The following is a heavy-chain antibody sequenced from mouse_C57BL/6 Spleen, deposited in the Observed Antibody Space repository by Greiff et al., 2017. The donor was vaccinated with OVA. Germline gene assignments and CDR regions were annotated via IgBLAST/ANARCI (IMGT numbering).Heavy chain of an antibody. J-gene: IGHJ4*01. CDR1: GYSITSGYY. Sequence: ESGPGLVKPSQSLSLTCSVTGYSITSGYYWNWIRQFPGNKLEWMGYISYDGSNNYNPSLKNRISITRDTSKNQFFLKLNSVTTEDTATYYCARGLLWGQGTSVTVSS. CDR3: ARGLL. V-gene: IGHV3-6*01. CDR2: ISYDGSN.